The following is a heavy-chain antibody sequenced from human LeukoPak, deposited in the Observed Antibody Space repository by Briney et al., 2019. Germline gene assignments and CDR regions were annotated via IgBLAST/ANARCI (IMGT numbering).Heavy chain of an antibody. CDR3: AREGLTSVIGLDS. D-gene: IGHD3/OR15-3a*01. Sequence: GGSLRLSCAASGFTLSYYFRIWVRQAPGKGLEWVSSISGTSKYIYYADSVKDRFTISRDNAKNSLYLQMNSVTVDDTAVYYCAREGLTSVIGLDSWGQGTLVTVSS. J-gene: IGHJ5*01. CDR1: GFTLSYYF. CDR2: ISGTSKYI. V-gene: IGHV3-21*01.